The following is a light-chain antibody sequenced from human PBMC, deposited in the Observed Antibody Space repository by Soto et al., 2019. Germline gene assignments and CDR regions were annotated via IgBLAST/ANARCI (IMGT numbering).Light chain of an antibody. CDR1: SSDVGDYNY. CDR2: EVS. Sequence: QSALTQPPSASGSPGQSVTISCTGTSSDVGDYNYVSWYQQHPGKAPKLMIYEVSKRPSGVPDRFSGSKSGNTASLTVSGLQAEDEADDYCSSYAGSNKVFGGGTKLTVL. J-gene: IGLJ2*01. V-gene: IGLV2-8*01. CDR3: SSYAGSNKV.